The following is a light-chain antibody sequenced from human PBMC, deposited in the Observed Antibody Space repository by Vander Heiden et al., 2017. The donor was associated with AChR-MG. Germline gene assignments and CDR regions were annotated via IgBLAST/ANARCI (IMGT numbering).Light chain of an antibody. J-gene: IGLJ2*01. Sequence: QSALTQPASVSASPGPSLTISCTGTSSDVGSYNLVSWYQQHPGKAPKLMIDEVSKRPSGVSNRCSGSKSGNTASLTSSGLQAEDEADYYCCSYASSSTVVFGGGTKLTVL. CDR2: EVS. CDR3: CSYASSSTVV. V-gene: IGLV2-23*02. CDR1: SSDVGSYNL.